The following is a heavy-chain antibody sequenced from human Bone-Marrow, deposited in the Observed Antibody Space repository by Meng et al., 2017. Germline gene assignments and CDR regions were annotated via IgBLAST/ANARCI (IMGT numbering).Heavy chain of an antibody. Sequence: QVAVVQVGAEVKKPGASVKVSCKASGYTFTGYYMHWVRQAPGQGLEWMGRINPNSGGTNYAQKFQGRVTMTRDTSISTAYMELSRLRSDDTAVYYCARVSVRGVIRWFDPWGQGTLVTVSS. CDR1: GYTFTGYY. CDR3: ARVSVRGVIRWFDP. V-gene: IGHV1-2*06. J-gene: IGHJ5*02. CDR2: INPNSGGT. D-gene: IGHD3-10*01.